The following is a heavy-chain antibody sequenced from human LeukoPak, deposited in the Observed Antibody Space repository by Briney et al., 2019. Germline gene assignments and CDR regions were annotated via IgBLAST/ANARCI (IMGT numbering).Heavy chain of an antibody. J-gene: IGHJ6*03. Sequence: GASVKVSCKASGYTFTSYYMHWVRQAPGQGLEWMGIINPSGGSTSYAQKFQGRVTMTRDMSTSTVYMELSSLRSEDTAVYYCAREWFGSTMTPYYMDVWGKGTTATVSS. V-gene: IGHV1-46*01. CDR3: AREWFGSTMTPYYMDV. CDR1: GYTFTSYY. D-gene: IGHD3-10*01. CDR2: INPSGGST.